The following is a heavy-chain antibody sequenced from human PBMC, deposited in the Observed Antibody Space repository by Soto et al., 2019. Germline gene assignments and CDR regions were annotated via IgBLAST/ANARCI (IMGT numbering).Heavy chain of an antibody. Sequence: ASVKVSCKASGYTFTGYYIQWVRQAPGQGLKWMGWINPNSGGTNYAQKFQERETITRDMSTSTAYMELSSLRSEDTAVYYCAADRYDSSGYYYTHYYYGMDVWGQGTTVTVSS. CDR2: INPNSGGT. D-gene: IGHD3-22*01. V-gene: IGHV1-2*02. J-gene: IGHJ6*02. CDR1: GYTFTGYY. CDR3: AADRYDSSGYYYTHYYYGMDV.